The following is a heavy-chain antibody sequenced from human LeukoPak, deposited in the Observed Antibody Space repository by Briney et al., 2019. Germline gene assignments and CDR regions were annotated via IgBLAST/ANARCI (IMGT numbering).Heavy chain of an antibody. CDR1: GFTFDDYG. CDR2: ISGSSGST. Sequence: PGGSLRLSCAASGFTFDDYGMSWVRQAPEKGLEWVSGISGSSGSTFYADSVKGRFTISRDNSKKTLYLQMNSLRAEDTAVYYCAKGLSPSSYSDFDYWGQGTLVTVSS. V-gene: IGHV3-23*01. CDR3: AKGLSPSSYSDFDY. J-gene: IGHJ4*02. D-gene: IGHD3-10*01.